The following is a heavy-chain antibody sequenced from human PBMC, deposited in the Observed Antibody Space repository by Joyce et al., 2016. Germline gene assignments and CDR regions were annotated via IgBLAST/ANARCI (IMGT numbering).Heavy chain of an antibody. CDR1: GYIFATYG. Sequence: QVQLVQSGAEVKKPGASVKVSCKASGYIFATYGISWVRQAPGQGREWMGWISPYNGNTKYAEKVQGRVTMTADTSTSTVYMELRSLRSDDTALYYCARRPVPPRDSKKYYYGMDVWGQGTTVTVSS. D-gene: IGHD4-11*01. CDR3: ARRPVPPRDSKKYYYGMDV. CDR2: ISPYNGNT. V-gene: IGHV1-18*04. J-gene: IGHJ6*02.